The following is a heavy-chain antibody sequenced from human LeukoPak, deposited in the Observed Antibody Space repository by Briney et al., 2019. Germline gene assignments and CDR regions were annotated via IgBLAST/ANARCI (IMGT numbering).Heavy chain of an antibody. D-gene: IGHD3-22*01. J-gene: IGHJ5*02. Sequence: SQTLSLTCTVSGGSISSGGYYWRWIRQHPGKGLEWIGYIYYSGSTYYNPSLKSRVTISVDTSKNQFSLKLSSVTAADTAVYYCARDAAMMGRNWFDPWGQGTLVTVSS. V-gene: IGHV4-31*03. CDR2: IYYSGST. CDR3: ARDAAMMGRNWFDP. CDR1: GGSISSGGYY.